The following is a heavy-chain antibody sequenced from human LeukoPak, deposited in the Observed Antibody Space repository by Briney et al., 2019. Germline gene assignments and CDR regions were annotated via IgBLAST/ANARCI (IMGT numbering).Heavy chain of an antibody. V-gene: IGHV1-18*04. CDR1: GYTFTSYG. CDR3: ARGPPSLRYFDWLSGY. Sequence: ASVKVSCKASGYTFTSYGISWVRQAPGQGLEWMGWISAYNGSTNYAQKLQGRVTMTTDTSTSTAYMELRSLRSDDTAVYYCARGPPSLRYFDWLSGYWGQGTLVTVSS. D-gene: IGHD3-9*01. CDR2: ISAYNGST. J-gene: IGHJ4*02.